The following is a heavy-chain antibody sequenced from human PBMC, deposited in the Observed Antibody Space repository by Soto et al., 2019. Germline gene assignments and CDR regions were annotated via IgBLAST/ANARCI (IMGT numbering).Heavy chain of an antibody. D-gene: IGHD1-1*01. V-gene: IGHV4-34*01. CDR2: MSHSGGT. Sequence: QVQLQQWGAGLLKPSETLSLTCAVYGGFVSSGSYYWSWIRQPPGKGLEWIGEMSHSGGTHFNPSLTSRVTISVDTSKNQFSLKMSSVTAADTALYYCARVERGTATTVVDAFVIWGPGTMVTVSS. J-gene: IGHJ3*02. CDR3: ARVERGTATTVVDAFVI. CDR1: GGFVSSGSYY.